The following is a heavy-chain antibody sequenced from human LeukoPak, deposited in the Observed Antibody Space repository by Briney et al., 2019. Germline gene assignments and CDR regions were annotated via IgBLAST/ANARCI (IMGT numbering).Heavy chain of an antibody. CDR2: ISADGGDT. CDR3: AKGKYSSGWYWVDY. D-gene: IGHD6-19*01. CDR1: GSTLSNYA. Sequence: SGGSLRLSCAASGSTLSNYAISWVRQAPGKGLEWVSAISADGGDTYHTDSVKGRFTISRDNSKNTLYLQMNSLRAEDTAVYYCAKGKYSSGWYWVDYWGQGTLVTVSS. V-gene: IGHV3-23*01. J-gene: IGHJ4*02.